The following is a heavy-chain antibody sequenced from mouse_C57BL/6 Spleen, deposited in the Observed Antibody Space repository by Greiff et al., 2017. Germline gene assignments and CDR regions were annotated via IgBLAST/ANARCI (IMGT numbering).Heavy chain of an antibody. J-gene: IGHJ2*01. D-gene: IGHD1-1*01. Sequence: QVQLQQSGPELVKPGASVKISCKASGYAFSSSWMNWVKQRPGKGLEWIGRIYPGDGDTNYNGKFKGKATLTADKSSSTAYMQLSSLTSEDSAVYFCARSGLLYFDYWGQGTTLTVSS. CDR1: GYAFSSSW. CDR2: IYPGDGDT. V-gene: IGHV1-82*01. CDR3: ARSGLLYFDY.